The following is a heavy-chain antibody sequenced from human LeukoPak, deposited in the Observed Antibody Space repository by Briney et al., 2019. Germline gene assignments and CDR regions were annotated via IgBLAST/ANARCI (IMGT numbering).Heavy chain of an antibody. CDR3: ARVRYSSSWYTPFDY. J-gene: IGHJ4*02. D-gene: IGHD6-13*01. CDR2: IIPIFGTA. Sequence: SVKVSCKASGGTFSSYAISWVRQAPGQGLEWMGGIIPIFGTANYAQKFQGRVTITADESTSTAYMELSSLRSEDTAVYYCARVRYSSSWYTPFDYWGQGTLVTVSS. V-gene: IGHV1-69*13. CDR1: GGTFSSYA.